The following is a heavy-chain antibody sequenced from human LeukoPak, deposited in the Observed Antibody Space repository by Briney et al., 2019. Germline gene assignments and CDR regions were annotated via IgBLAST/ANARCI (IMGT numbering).Heavy chain of an antibody. CDR3: ARDYYGSGSYYRSYY. J-gene: IGHJ4*02. V-gene: IGHV1-69*05. D-gene: IGHD3-10*01. CDR2: IIPIFGTA. Sequence: SVKVSCKASGGTFSSYAISWVRQAPGQELEWMGGIIPIFGTANYAQKFQGRVTITTDESTSTAYMELSSLRSEDTAVYYCARDYYGSGSYYRSYYWGQGTLVTVSS. CDR1: GGTFSSYA.